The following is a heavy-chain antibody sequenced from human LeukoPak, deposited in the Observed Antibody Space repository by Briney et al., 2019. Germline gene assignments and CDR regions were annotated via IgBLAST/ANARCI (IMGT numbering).Heavy chain of an antibody. J-gene: IGHJ4*02. D-gene: IGHD1-14*01. V-gene: IGHV5-51*01. CDR3: ARQPPGLIATDY. CDR1: GYSFTNYW. Sequence: GESLKISCKASGYSFTNYWIAWMRQMPGKGLEWMGIMYPGDSNTRYSPSFQGQVSISADKSISTAYLQWSSLKASDTAMYYCARQPPGLIATDYWGQGTLVTVSS. CDR2: MYPGDSNT.